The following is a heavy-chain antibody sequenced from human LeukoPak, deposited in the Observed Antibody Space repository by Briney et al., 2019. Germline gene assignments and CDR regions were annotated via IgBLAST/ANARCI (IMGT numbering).Heavy chain of an antibody. CDR1: GFTFSSYS. V-gene: IGHV3-21*01. CDR3: AREMVGEYYNSSGYFDY. D-gene: IGHD3-22*01. Sequence: PGGSLRLSCAASGFTFSSYSMNWVRQAPGKGLEWVSSISSSSSYIYYADSVKGRFTISRDNAKNSLYLQMNSLRAEDTAVYYCAREMVGEYYNSSGYFDYWGQGTLVAVSS. CDR2: ISSSSSYI. J-gene: IGHJ4*02.